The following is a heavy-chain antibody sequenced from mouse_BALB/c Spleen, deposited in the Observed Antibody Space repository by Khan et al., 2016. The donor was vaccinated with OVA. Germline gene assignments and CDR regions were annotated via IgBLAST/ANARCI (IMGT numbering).Heavy chain of an antibody. CDR1: GFSLTSYG. CDR2: IWGDGST. CDR3: AKWGGVYAVDY. Sequence: VQLQQSGPGLVAPSQSLSISCTASGFSLTSYGVNWVRQTPGKGLEWLGVIWGDGSTNYHSALISRLGISKDNSKSQLFLNLISLQTDDTATHYSAKWGGVYAVDYWGQGTSVTVSS. V-gene: IGHV2-3*01. J-gene: IGHJ4*01. D-gene: IGHD1-1*02.